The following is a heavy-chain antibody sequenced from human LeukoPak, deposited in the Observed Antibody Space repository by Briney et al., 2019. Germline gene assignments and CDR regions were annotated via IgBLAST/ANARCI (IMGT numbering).Heavy chain of an antibody. CDR3: AVHLAVAGSYYFDY. V-gene: IGHV1-69*04. J-gene: IGHJ4*02. CDR2: IIPILGIA. D-gene: IGHD6-19*01. CDR1: GGTFSSYA. Sequence: PGSSVKVSCEASGGTFSSYAISWVRQAPGQGLEWMGRIIPILGIANYAQKFQGRVTITADKSTSTAYMELSSLRSEDTAVYYCAVHLAVAGSYYFDYWGQGTLVTVSS.